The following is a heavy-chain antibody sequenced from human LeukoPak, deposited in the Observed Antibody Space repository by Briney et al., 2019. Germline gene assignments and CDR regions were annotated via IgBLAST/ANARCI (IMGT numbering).Heavy chain of an antibody. CDR1: AFSFSDYP. CDR2: MSGDATNT. V-gene: IGHV3-23*01. J-gene: IGHJ4*02. Sequence: GGSLRLSCAASAFSFSDYPMTWARQAPGKGLEWVSTMSGDATNTYYADSVKGRFTISRDNSKTTLFLQMNSLRAEDTAVYYCAKRTSGSSWYSSDSWGQGTLVTVSS. CDR3: AKRTSGSSWYSSDS. D-gene: IGHD6-13*01.